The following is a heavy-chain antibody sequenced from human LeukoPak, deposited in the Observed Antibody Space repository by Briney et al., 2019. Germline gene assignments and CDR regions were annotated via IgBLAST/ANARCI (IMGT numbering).Heavy chain of an antibody. CDR3: ARVERTPYYYYYYYMDV. CDR2: IYSGGST. J-gene: IGHJ6*03. Sequence: PGGSLRLSCAASGFTVSSNYMSWVRQAPGKGLEWVSVIYSGGSTYYADSVKGRFTISRDNSKNTLYLQMNSLRAEDTAVYYCARVERTPYYYYYYYMDVWGKGTTVTVSS. V-gene: IGHV3-53*01. D-gene: IGHD1-1*01. CDR1: GFTVSSNY.